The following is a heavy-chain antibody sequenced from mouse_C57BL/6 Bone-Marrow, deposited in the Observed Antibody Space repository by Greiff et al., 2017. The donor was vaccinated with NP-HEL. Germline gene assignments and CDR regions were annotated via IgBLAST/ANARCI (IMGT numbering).Heavy chain of an antibody. CDR2: ISDGGSYT. CDR3: ARDDTTVVATAY. V-gene: IGHV5-4*01. J-gene: IGHJ3*01. D-gene: IGHD1-1*01. CDR1: GFTFSSYA. Sequence: EVKLQESGGGLVKPGGSLKLSCAASGFTFSSYAMSWVRPTPEKRLEWVATISDGGSYTYYPDNVKGRFTISRDNAKNNLYLQMSHLKSEDTAMYYCARDDTTVVATAYWGQGTLVTVSA.